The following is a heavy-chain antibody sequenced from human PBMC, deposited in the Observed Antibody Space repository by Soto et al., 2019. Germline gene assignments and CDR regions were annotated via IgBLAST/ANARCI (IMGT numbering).Heavy chain of an antibody. J-gene: IGHJ5*02. CDR3: ARCSSSWYLGGFDP. CDR1: GGTFSSYT. CDR2: IIPILGIA. Sequence: QVQLVQSGAEVKKPGSSVKVSCKASGGTFSSYTISWVRQAPGQGLEWMGRIIPILGIANYAQKFQGRVTITGDKSTSTAYMELSSLRSEDTAVYYCARCSSSWYLGGFDPWGQGTLVTVSS. V-gene: IGHV1-69*02. D-gene: IGHD6-13*01.